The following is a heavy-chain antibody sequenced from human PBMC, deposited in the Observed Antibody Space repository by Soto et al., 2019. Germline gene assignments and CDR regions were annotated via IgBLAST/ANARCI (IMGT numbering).Heavy chain of an antibody. CDR2: IYASDST. CDR1: GLTVSSYA. CDR3: AKGWIDV. J-gene: IGHJ6*02. D-gene: IGHD2-2*03. V-gene: IGHV3-53*01. Sequence: EVQLVESGGGLIQPGGSLRLSCAVSGLTVSSYAMSWVRQAPGEGLEWVSVIYASDSTHYADSVKGRFTISRDNSKNTLFLQMNSLRAEDTAVYYCAKGWIDVRGQGTTVTVS.